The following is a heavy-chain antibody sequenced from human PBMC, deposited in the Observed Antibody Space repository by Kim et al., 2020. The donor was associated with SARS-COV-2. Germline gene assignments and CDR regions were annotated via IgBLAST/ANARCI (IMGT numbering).Heavy chain of an antibody. J-gene: IGHJ4*02. D-gene: IGHD3-9*01. CDR3: ARGLKSRSFDWLCFDY. CDR2: ICSSSRYT. V-gene: IGHV3-11*05. CDR1: GFTFSHYY. Sequence: GGSLRLSCASSGFTFSHYYMSWIRQAPGKGLEWVSYICSSSRYTNYADFVKGRFTISRDNAKNSLYPEMNRLRAEDTAVYYCARGLKSRSFDWLCFDYWGRGTLVTVPS.